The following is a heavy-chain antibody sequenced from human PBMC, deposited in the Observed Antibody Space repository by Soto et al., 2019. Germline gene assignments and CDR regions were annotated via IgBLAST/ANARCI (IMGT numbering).Heavy chain of an antibody. Sequence: PGGSLRLSCAASGFTFSSYGMHWVRQAPGKGLEWVAVIWYDGSNKYYADSVKGRFTISRDNSKNTLYLQMNSLRAEDTAVYYCARDRYSSSSDDYGYGMDVWGQGTTVTVSS. D-gene: IGHD6-13*01. CDR2: IWYDGSNK. CDR3: ARDRYSSSSDDYGYGMDV. J-gene: IGHJ6*02. CDR1: GFTFSSYG. V-gene: IGHV3-33*01.